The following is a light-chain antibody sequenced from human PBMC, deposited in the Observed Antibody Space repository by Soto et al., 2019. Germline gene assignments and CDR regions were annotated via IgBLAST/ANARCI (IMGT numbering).Light chain of an antibody. J-gene: IGKJ5*01. CDR1: QSISSW. CDR2: VAS. V-gene: IGKV1-5*01. CDR3: QQYHSYPIT. Sequence: DIQMTQSPLTLSASLGGSVPIACRPSQSISSWLAWYQQKPGKAPKLLFFVASTLESWVPSSFSGIGSGTEFTLTISSLQPDDFATYYCQQYHSYPITFGQGTLLEI.